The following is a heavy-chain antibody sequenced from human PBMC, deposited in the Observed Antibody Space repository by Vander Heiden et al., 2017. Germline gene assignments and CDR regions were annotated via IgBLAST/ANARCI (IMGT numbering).Heavy chain of an antibody. Sequence: EVQLVESGGGLVTPGGPLRLSCAASGFTCSSSSMNWVRQAPGKGLEWVSSISSSSSYIYYADSVKGRFTISRDNAKNSLYLQMNSLRAEDTAVYYCARADYGDYVGGYWGQGTLVTVSS. V-gene: IGHV3-21*01. CDR3: ARADYGDYVGGY. D-gene: IGHD4-17*01. J-gene: IGHJ4*02. CDR2: ISSSSSYI. CDR1: GFTCSSSS.